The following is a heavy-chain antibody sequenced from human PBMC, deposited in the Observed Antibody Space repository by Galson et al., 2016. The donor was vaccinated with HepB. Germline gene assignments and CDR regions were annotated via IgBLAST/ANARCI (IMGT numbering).Heavy chain of an antibody. J-gene: IGHJ5*02. V-gene: IGHV4-59*01. CDR3: ARVLRFLEWLEFDP. Sequence: SETLSLTCTVSGGSISTYYWSWVRQPPGKGLEWIGDISDSGSTNYNPSLKSRVTISVDTSKSQFSLKLSSLTAADTAVYYCARVLRFLEWLEFDPWGQGTLVTVSS. D-gene: IGHD3-3*01. CDR1: GGSISTYY. CDR2: ISDSGST.